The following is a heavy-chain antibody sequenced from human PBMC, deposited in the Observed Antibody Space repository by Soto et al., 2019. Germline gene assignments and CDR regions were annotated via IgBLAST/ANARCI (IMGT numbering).Heavy chain of an antibody. D-gene: IGHD6-19*01. CDR2: IYYSGST. CDR1: GGSISSYY. CDR3: ARQGYSSGWYAAFDI. J-gene: IGHJ3*02. V-gene: IGHV4-59*08. Sequence: SETLSLTCTVSGGSISSYYWSWIRQPPGKGLEWIGYIYYSGSTNYNPSLKSRVTISVDMSKNQFSLKLSSVTAADTAVYYCARQGYSSGWYAAFDIWGQGTMVTVSS.